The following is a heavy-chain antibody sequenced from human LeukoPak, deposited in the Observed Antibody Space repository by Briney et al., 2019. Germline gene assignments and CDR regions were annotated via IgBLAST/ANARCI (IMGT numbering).Heavy chain of an antibody. CDR1: GFTFSSYG. Sequence: GGSLRLSCAASGFTFSSYGMHWVRQAPGKGLEWVAVILYDGSNKYYADSVKGRFTISRDNSKNTLYLQMNSLRAEDTAVYYCAKGTGNIVATIDYWGQGTLVTVSS. J-gene: IGHJ4*02. D-gene: IGHD5-12*01. CDR3: AKGTGNIVATIDY. CDR2: ILYDGSNK. V-gene: IGHV3-33*06.